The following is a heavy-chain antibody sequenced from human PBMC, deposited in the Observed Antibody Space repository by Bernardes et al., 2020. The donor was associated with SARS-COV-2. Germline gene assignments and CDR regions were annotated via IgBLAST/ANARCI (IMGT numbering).Heavy chain of an antibody. CDR2: IYYSGST. J-gene: IGHJ5*02. Sequence: SETMSLTCTVSGGSISSSSYYWGWIRQHPGKGLEWIGRIYYSGSTYYNPSLKSRVTISVDTSKTQFSLKLSSVTAADTAVYDCARHGCSSTSCYWRNWFDPWGQGTLVTVSS. CDR1: GGSISSSSYY. CDR3: ARHGCSSTSCYWRNWFDP. V-gene: IGHV4-39*01. D-gene: IGHD2-2*01.